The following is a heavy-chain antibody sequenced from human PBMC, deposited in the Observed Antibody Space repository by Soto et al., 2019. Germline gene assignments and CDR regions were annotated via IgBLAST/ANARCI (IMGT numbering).Heavy chain of an antibody. Sequence: QLQLQESGSGLVKPSQTLSLTCAVSGGSISSGGYSWSWIRQPPGKGLEWIGYIYHSGSTYYNPSIKRRVTTSVDRSKNQFSLKVSAVTAADTAVYYCARGQVVAAQHWGQGTLVTVSS. CDR3: ARGQVVAAQH. D-gene: IGHD2-15*01. CDR2: IYHSGST. CDR1: GGSISSGGYS. V-gene: IGHV4-30-2*01. J-gene: IGHJ4*02.